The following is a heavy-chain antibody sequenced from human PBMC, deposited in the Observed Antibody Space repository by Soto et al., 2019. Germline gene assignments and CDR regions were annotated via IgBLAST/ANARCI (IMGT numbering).Heavy chain of an antibody. CDR1: GGSFGGYY. CDR2: INHSGST. Sequence: PSETLSLTCAVYGGSFGGYYWSWIRQPPGKGLEWIGEINHSGSTNYNPSLKSRVTISVDTSKNQFSLKLSSVTAADTAVYYCARGGWQKNWFDPWGQGTLVTVSS. D-gene: IGHD6-19*01. J-gene: IGHJ5*02. CDR3: ARGGWQKNWFDP. V-gene: IGHV4-34*01.